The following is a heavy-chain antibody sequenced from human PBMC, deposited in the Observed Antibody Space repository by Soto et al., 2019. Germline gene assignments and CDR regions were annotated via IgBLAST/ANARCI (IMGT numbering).Heavy chain of an antibody. CDR3: ARLTTRNLYYFDY. V-gene: IGHV4-31*03. J-gene: IGHJ4*02. CDR1: GGSISSGGYY. D-gene: IGHD4-17*01. Sequence: SSETLSLTCTVSGGSISSGGYYWSWIRQHPGKGLEWIGYIYYSGSTYYNPSLKSRVTISVDTSKNQFSLKLSSVTAADTAVYYCARLTTRNLYYFDYWGQGTLVTVSS. CDR2: IYYSGST.